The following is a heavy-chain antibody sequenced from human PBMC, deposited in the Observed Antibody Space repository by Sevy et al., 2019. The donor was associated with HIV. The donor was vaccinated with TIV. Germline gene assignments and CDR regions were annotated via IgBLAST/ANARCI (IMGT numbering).Heavy chain of an antibody. D-gene: IGHD1-26*01. Sequence: GESLKISCKGSGYDFSTYWIAWVRQMPGKGLELMGIIFPGDSDTRCSPSFQGQVTISADDSIRTSYLQWRSLKASDTAIYYCARRGILLRGGDYFYYGLDGWGQRTTVTVSS. J-gene: IGHJ6*02. CDR2: IFPGDSDT. CDR3: ARRGILLRGGDYFYYGLDG. CDR1: GYDFSTYW. V-gene: IGHV5-51*01.